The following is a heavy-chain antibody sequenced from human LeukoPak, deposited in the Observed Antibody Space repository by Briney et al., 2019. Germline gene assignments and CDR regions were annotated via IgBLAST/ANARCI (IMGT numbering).Heavy chain of an antibody. CDR3: ATVRGGNTRDFDY. CDR1: GFTFSSYN. CDR2: ISSSGYI. Sequence: GGSLRFSCAASGFTFSSYNMNWVRQAPGKGLEWVSSISSSGYIYYADSVKGRFTISRDNAKNSLYLQMNSLRAEDTAVYHCATVRGGNTRDFDYRGQGTLVTVSS. V-gene: IGHV3-21*01. J-gene: IGHJ4*02. D-gene: IGHD3-10*01.